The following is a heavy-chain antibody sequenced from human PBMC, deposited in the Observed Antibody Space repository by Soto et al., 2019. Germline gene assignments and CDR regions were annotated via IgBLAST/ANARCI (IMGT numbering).Heavy chain of an antibody. J-gene: IGHJ4*02. V-gene: IGHV3-7*03. CDR2: ISHDGSET. CDR3: AGAQLDY. Sequence: GGSLRLSCVASGFTFRNHWMTWVRQAPGKGLEWVATISHDGSETFYVDSVKGRFTISRDDAENSLYLQMNSLRAEDTAVYYCAGAQLDYWGQGSLVTVSS. CDR1: GFTFRNHW. D-gene: IGHD1-1*01.